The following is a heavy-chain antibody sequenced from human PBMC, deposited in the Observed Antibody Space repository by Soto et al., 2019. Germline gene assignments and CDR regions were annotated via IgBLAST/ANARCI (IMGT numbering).Heavy chain of an antibody. CDR1: GFTFSSYG. CDR3: ASAAGFSYGWSFDY. V-gene: IGHV3-30*03. J-gene: IGHJ4*02. CDR2: ISYDGSNK. Sequence: ESGGGVVQPGRSLRLSCAASGFTFSSYGMHWVRQAPGKGLEWVAVISYDGSNKYYADSVKGRFTISGDNSKNTLYLQMNSRRAEDTAVYYCASAAGFSYGWSFDYWGQGTLVTVSS. D-gene: IGHD5-18*01.